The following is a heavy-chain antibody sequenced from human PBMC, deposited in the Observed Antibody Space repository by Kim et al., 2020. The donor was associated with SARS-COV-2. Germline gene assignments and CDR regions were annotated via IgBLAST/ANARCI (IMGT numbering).Heavy chain of an antibody. CDR3: ATTLLVGGGLSGP. J-gene: IGHJ5*02. Sequence: GGSLRLSCAASGFTFSSYGMHWVRQAPGKGLEWVAVISYDGSNKYYADSVKGRFTISRDNSKNTLYLQMNSLRAEDTAVYYCATTLLVGGGLSGPWGQGTLVTVSS. CDR1: GFTFSSYG. CDR2: ISYDGSNK. D-gene: IGHD1-26*01. V-gene: IGHV3-30*03.